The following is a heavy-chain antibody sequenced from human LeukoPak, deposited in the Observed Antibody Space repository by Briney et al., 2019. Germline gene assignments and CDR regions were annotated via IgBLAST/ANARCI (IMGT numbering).Heavy chain of an antibody. V-gene: IGHV3-30*04. J-gene: IGHJ4*02. CDR2: ISYDVSNK. D-gene: IGHD5-18*01. CDR1: GFTFSSYA. CDR3: ARDGRDTAMVTPGY. Sequence: PGRSLRLSCAASGFTFSSYAMHWVRQARGKWLEWVAVISYDVSNKYYAGSVKGRFTISRDNSKNTLYLQMHSLRAEDTAVYYCARDGRDTAMVTPGYWGQGTLVTDSS.